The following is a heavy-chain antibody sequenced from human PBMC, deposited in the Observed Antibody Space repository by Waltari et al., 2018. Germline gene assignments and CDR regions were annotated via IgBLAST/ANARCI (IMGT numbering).Heavy chain of an antibody. Sequence: EVQLVESGGGLVQPGGSLKLSCAASGFTFSGPAIHWGRPASGKGLEWVGRIRSKANSYATAYAASVKGRFTISRDDSKNTAYLQMNSLKTEDTAVYYCTTRGGSYGAASFHWGQGTLVTVSS. CDR3: TTRGGSYGAASFH. CDR1: GFTFSGPA. CDR2: IRSKANSYAT. D-gene: IGHD1-26*01. V-gene: IGHV3-73*02. J-gene: IGHJ4*02.